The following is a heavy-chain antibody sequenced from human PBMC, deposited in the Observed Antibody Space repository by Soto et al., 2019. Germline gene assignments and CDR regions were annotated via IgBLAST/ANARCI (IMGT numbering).Heavy chain of an antibody. J-gene: IGHJ6*02. CDR1: GYTFTGYY. CDR2: INPNSGGP. CDR3: ARDYWSGDRYYYGMDV. V-gene: IGHV1-2*02. Sequence: VASVKVSCKASGYTFTGYYIHWVRQAPGQRLEWMGYINPNSGGPNYAQKFQGRVTMTRDTSISTAYMELSRLRSDDTAVYFCARDYWSGDRYYYGMDVWGQGTTGTVSS. D-gene: IGHD3-3*01.